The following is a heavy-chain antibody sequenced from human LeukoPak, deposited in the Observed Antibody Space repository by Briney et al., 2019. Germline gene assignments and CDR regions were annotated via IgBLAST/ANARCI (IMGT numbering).Heavy chain of an antibody. V-gene: IGHV4-59*01. CDR3: ARGGGLYCSSTSCSIDY. CDR1: GGSISSYY. J-gene: IGHJ4*02. CDR2: IYYSGST. Sequence: PSETLSLTRTVSGGSISSYYWSWIRQPPGKGLEWIGYIYYSGSTNYNPSLKSRVTISVDTSKNQFSLKLSSVTAADTAVYYCARGGGLYCSSTSCSIDYWGQGTLVTASS. D-gene: IGHD2-2*01.